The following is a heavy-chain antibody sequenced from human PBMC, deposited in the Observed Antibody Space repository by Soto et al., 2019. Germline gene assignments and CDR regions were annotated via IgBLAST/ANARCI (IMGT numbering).Heavy chain of an antibody. D-gene: IGHD3-22*01. CDR3: ARDKFIDYDSSGPPIVYAFDI. V-gene: IGHV3-21*01. Sequence: GGSLRLSCAASGFTFSSYSMNWGRQAPGKGLEWVSSISSSSSYIYYADSVKGRFTISRDNAKNSLYLQMNSLRAEDTAVYYCARDKFIDYDSSGPPIVYAFDIWGQGTMVTVSS. J-gene: IGHJ3*02. CDR1: GFTFSSYS. CDR2: ISSSSSYI.